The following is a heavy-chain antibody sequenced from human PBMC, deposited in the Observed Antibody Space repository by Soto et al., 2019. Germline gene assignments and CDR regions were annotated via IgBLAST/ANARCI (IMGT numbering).Heavy chain of an antibody. V-gene: IGHV3-7*01. CDR2: IQQDGSVK. Sequence: PGGSLRLSCAASGFAFSNFWMSWVRQDPGKGLQWVAIIQQDGSVKYYVDSVEGRFTISRDNTKNSLYLQMNSLRAEDTAVYYCAKDLAYEDSSGSNYFDYWGQGTLVTVSS. J-gene: IGHJ4*02. D-gene: IGHD3-22*01. CDR1: GFAFSNFW. CDR3: AKDLAYEDSSGSNYFDY.